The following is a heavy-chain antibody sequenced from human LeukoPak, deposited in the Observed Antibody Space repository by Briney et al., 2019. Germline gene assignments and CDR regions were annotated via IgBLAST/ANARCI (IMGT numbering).Heavy chain of an antibody. V-gene: IGHV3-7*01. Sequence: GGSLRLSCAASGFTFSDSWLSWVRQAPGKGLEWVANTNQDGSAKGYVDSVKGRFTISRDNARNSLYLQMSSLRPEDTAVYYCATYTHWVAGDVWGQGTTVTVSS. CDR2: TNQDGSAK. CDR1: GFTFSDSW. D-gene: IGHD3-16*01. J-gene: IGHJ6*02. CDR3: ATYTHWVAGDV.